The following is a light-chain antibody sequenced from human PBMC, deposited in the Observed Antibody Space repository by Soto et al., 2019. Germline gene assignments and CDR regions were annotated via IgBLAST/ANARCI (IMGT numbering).Light chain of an antibody. CDR1: QSVSNN. J-gene: IGKJ1*01. V-gene: IGKV3-20*01. CDR2: GAS. CDR3: QQYGSSGT. Sequence: EIVMTQSPATLSVSPGESATLSCRASQSVSNNLTWYQQKPGQPPRLLIYGASNRATGIPDRFSGSGSGTDFTLTISRLEPEDFAVYYCQQYGSSGTFGQGTKVDIK.